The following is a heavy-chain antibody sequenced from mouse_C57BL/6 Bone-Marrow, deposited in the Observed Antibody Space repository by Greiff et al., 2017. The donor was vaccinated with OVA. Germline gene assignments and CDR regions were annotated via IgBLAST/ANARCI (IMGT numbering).Heavy chain of an antibody. CDR2: IDPSDSYT. CDR3: ARGDHYYGSSRYFDV. CDR1: GYTFTSYW. V-gene: IGHV1-69*01. Sequence: VQLKQPGAELVMPGASVKLSCKASGYTFTSYWMHWVKQRPGQGLEWIGEIDPSDSYTNYNQKFKGKSTLTVDKSSSTAYMQLSSLTSEDSAVYYCARGDHYYGSSRYFDVWGTGTTVTVSS. D-gene: IGHD1-1*01. J-gene: IGHJ1*03.